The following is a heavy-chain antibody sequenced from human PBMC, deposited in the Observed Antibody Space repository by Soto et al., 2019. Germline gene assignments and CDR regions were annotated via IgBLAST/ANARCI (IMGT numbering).Heavy chain of an antibody. D-gene: IGHD3-16*01. CDR2: IYYRGTT. V-gene: IGHV4-31*04. Sequence: QVRLQESGPGLVKPSQTLSLTCIVSGGSITTGTNYWSWVRQHPGQGLEWIGYIYYRGTTYYNPSLKSRLTISIETSENQFSLRLTSVTAADTAVYYCARVFGVGGAFDIWGQGRLVTVSS. CDR1: GGSITTGTNY. J-gene: IGHJ3*02. CDR3: ARVFGVGGAFDI.